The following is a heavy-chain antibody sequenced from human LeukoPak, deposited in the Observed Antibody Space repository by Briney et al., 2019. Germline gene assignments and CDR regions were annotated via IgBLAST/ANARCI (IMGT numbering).Heavy chain of an antibody. CDR1: GFTFSSYG. Sequence: PGRSLRLSCAASGFTFSSYGMHWVRQAPGKGLEWVAVISYDGSNKYYADSVKGRFTISRDNSKNTLYLQMNSLRVEDTAVYYCAKDRYERKRENLIDYWGQGTLVTVSS. CDR2: ISYDGSNK. D-gene: IGHD1-26*01. J-gene: IGHJ4*02. CDR3: AKDRYERKRENLIDY. V-gene: IGHV3-30*18.